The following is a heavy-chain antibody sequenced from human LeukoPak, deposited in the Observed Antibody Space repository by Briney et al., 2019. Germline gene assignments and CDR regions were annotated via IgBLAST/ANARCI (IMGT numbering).Heavy chain of an antibody. CDR3: ARGLGSYPEIPLDY. CDR2: IKQDGSEK. Sequence: GGSLRLSCAASGFTFSSYWMSWVRQAPGKGLEWVANIKQDGSEKYCVDSVKGRFTISRDNAKNSLYLQMNSLRAEDTAVYYCARGLGSYPEIPLDYWGQGTLVTVST. J-gene: IGHJ4*02. CDR1: GFTFSSYW. V-gene: IGHV3-7*02. D-gene: IGHD3-16*02.